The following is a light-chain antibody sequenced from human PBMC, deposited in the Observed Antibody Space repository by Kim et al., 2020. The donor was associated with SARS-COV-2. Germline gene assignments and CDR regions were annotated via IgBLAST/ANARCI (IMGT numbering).Light chain of an antibody. J-gene: IGKJ1*01. CDR1: QDISSN. Sequence: AAVGESVTITCRASQDISSNVAWYQQKPGKVPKLLIYCASALHSGVPFRFSGSGSGTDFTLTISTLQPADVATYYCQKYNGAPWTFGQGTKVDIK. V-gene: IGKV1-27*01. CDR2: CAS. CDR3: QKYNGAPWT.